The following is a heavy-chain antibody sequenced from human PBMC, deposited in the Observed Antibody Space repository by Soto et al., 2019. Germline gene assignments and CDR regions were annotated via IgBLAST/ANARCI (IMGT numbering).Heavy chain of an antibody. CDR3: VRSVAVPGAHIDY. V-gene: IGHV4-59*01. Sequence: SETLSLTCSVSGGSISGSYWSWIRQSPGKGLEWLGYVYYTGSTNYSPSLRSRVSISVDTSKNEFSLRLSSVTAADTAVYFCVRSVAVPGAHIDYWGQGTQVTVSS. CDR2: VYYTGST. D-gene: IGHD6-19*01. J-gene: IGHJ4*02. CDR1: GGSISGSY.